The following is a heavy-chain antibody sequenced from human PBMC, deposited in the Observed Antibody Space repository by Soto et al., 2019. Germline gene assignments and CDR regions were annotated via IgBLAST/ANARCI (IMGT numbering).Heavy chain of an antibody. CDR1: GGTFSSYA. CDR3: ASKFRREYFDY. V-gene: IGHV1-69*13. Sequence: SVKVSCKASGGTFSSYAISWVRQPPGQGLEWMGGIIPIFGTANYAQKFQGRVTITADESTSTAYMELSSLSSEDPAVYYCASKFRREYFDYWGQGTLVTVSS. J-gene: IGHJ4*02. CDR2: IIPIFGTA.